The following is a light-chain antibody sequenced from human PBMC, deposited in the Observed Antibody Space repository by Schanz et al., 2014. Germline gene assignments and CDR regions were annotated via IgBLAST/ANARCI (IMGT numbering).Light chain of an antibody. CDR1: SGHSSYD. CDR3: QTWGTGIRV. V-gene: IGLV4-69*01. Sequence: QLVLTQSPSASASLGASVKLTCTLSSGHSSYDIAWHQQQPEKGPRYLMKLNSDGSHNKGDEIPDRFSGSSSGAERYLTISSLQSEDEADYYCQTWGTGIRVFGGGTKLTVL. J-gene: IGLJ3*02. CDR2: LNSDGSH.